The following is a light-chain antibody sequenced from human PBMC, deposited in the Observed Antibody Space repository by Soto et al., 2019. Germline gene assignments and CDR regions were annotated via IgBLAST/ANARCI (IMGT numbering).Light chain of an antibody. CDR2: YAS. V-gene: IGKV3-15*01. Sequence: EIMMTQSPATLSVSPGERATLSCRASQSVRNNLAWYQQKPGQAPRLLIYYASTRATGIPARFSGSGSGTELTLTISSLQSEDVALYYCQQYNNWPPITFGQGTRLEIK. CDR3: QQYNNWPPIT. CDR1: QSVRNN. J-gene: IGKJ5*01.